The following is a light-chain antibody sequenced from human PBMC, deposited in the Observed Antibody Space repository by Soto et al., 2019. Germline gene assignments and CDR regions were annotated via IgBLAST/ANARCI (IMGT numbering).Light chain of an antibody. CDR3: QQYNNWPRT. CDR1: QSVAGN. V-gene: IGKV3-15*01. J-gene: IGKJ1*01. CDR2: GAS. Sequence: EIVMTQSPATLSVSPGERATLSCRASQSVAGNLAWYQQKPGQAPRLFIYGASTRATGIPARFSGSGSGTEFTLTISSLQSEDFAFYYCQQYNNWPRTFGQGTKVEIK.